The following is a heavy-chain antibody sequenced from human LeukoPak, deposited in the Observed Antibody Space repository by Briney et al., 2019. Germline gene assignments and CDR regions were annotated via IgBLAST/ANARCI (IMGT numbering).Heavy chain of an antibody. CDR3: ARDDPWFRLDY. V-gene: IGHV3-66*01. J-gene: IGHJ4*02. CDR1: GFTFSSYW. CDR2: IYSGGST. D-gene: IGHD3-9*01. Sequence: GGSLRLSCAASGFTFSSYWMSWVRQAPGKGLEWVSVIYSGGSTYYADSVKGRFTISRDNSKNTLYLQMNSLRAEDTAVYYCARDDPWFRLDYWGQGTLVTVSS.